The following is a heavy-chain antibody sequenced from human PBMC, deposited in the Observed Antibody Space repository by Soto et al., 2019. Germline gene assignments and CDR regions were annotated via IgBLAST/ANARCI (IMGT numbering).Heavy chain of an antibody. CDR3: AKGVSVIRGNYYYYYMDV. CDR2: ISSDGSNK. Sequence: GGSLRLSCAASGFSFSSYGMLWVHPAPGNGLEWVAVISSDGSNKYYADSVKGRFTISRDNSKNTLYLQMNSLRAEDTAVYYCAKGVSVIRGNYYYYYMDVWGKGTTVTVSS. D-gene: IGHD3-10*01. V-gene: IGHV3-30*18. CDR1: GFSFSSYG. J-gene: IGHJ6*03.